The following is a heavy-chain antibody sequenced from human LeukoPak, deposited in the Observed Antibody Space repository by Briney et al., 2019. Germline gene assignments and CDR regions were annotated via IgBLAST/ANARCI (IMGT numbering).Heavy chain of an antibody. CDR2: MNPNSGNT. CDR3: ARRGSTGSIAAAGTLVDLNFDY. CDR1: GYTFTSYD. Sequence: ASVKVSCKASGYTFTSYDINWVRQATGQGLEWMGWMNPNSGNTGYAQKFQGRVTMTRNTSISTAYMELSSLRSEDTAVYYCARRGSTGSIAAAGTLVDLNFDYWGQGTLVTVSS. V-gene: IGHV1-8*01. D-gene: IGHD6-13*01. J-gene: IGHJ4*02.